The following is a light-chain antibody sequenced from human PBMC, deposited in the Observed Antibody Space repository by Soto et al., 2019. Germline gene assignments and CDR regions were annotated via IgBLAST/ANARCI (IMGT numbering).Light chain of an antibody. CDR2: GAS. Sequence: EIVLTQSPGTLSLSPGERATLSCRASQSVSSSFVSWYQQKPGQAPRLLIYGASSRASGIPDRFSGSGSGTDFTLTISRLEPEDFAVYYCQQYCSSPFTFGPGTKVDIK. V-gene: IGKV3-20*01. J-gene: IGKJ3*01. CDR1: QSVSSSF. CDR3: QQYCSSPFT.